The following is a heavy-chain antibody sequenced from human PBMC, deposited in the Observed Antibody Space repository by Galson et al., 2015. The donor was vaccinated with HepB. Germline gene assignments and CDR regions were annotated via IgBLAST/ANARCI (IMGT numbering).Heavy chain of an antibody. V-gene: IGHV3-11*05. J-gene: IGHJ1*01. CDR2: ISTSSSYR. CDR1: GFPFSDYY. Sequence: SLRLSCAASGFPFSDYYMIWIRQAPGKGLEWVSYISTSSSYRNYADSVKGRFTISRDNAKNSLYLQMNSLRAEDTAVYYCARDLKRGKPDYDFWSGYYSPEYFQHWGQGTLVTVSS. D-gene: IGHD3-3*01. CDR3: ARDLKRGKPDYDFWSGYYSPEYFQH.